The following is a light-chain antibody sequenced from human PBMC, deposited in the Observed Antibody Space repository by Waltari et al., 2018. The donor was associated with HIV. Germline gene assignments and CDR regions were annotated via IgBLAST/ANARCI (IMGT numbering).Light chain of an antibody. Sequence: DVLMTQSPSSLPASVGDRVTIPCRANQSVGPLLAWYHQKPGRAPNLLIYQASNLEPGVPSRFTGDGSGTEFTLTSRRLQPEDIGTHYCQQYDSYPLTFGGGTSVQIK. CDR1: QSVGPL. V-gene: IGKV1-5*03. CDR2: QAS. CDR3: QQYDSYPLT. J-gene: IGKJ4*01.